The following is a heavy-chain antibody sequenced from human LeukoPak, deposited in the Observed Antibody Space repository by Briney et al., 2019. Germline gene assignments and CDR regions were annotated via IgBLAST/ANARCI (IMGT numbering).Heavy chain of an antibody. J-gene: IGHJ4*02. CDR3: ARDRQIAY. Sequence: GGSLRLPCAASGFTFSNYWKTWVRQAPGKGLEGVANIKQDGSEKHYVDSVKGRFTISRDNAKNSVYLQMNSLRADDTAVYYCARDRQIAYWGQGTLVTVSS. V-gene: IGHV3-7*01. CDR1: GFTFSNYW. CDR2: IKQDGSEK.